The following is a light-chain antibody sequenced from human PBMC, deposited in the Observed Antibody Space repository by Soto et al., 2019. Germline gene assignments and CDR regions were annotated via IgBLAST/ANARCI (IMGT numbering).Light chain of an antibody. CDR1: QSVLYSSNNKNY. CDR2: WAS. V-gene: IGKV4-1*01. J-gene: IGKJ5*01. Sequence: DLVLTQSPDSLAVSLGERATINCKSSQSVLYSSNNKNYLACYQQKPGQPPKLLIYWASTRESGVPDRFSGSGSGTDFTLTISSLQAEDVAVYYCQQYYSTPITFGQGTRLEIK. CDR3: QQYYSTPIT.